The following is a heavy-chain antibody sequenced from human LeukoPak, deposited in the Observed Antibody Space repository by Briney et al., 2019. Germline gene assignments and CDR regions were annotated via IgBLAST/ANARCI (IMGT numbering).Heavy chain of an antibody. D-gene: IGHD3-22*01. V-gene: IGHV3-30*04. J-gene: IGHJ4*02. CDR1: GFRFNNYA. CDR2: ISMDGIQE. CDR3: ARAASDYYDSSGYYYDFFY. Sequence: GGSLRLSCAASGFRFNNYAMHWVRQPPGTGLEWVAVISMDGIQEYYADSVKGRFTISRDNAKNSLYLQMNSLRAEDTAVYYCARAASDYYDSSGYYYDFFYWGQGTLVTVSS.